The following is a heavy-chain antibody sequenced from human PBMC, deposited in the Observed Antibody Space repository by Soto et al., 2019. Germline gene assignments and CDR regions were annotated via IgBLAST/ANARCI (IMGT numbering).Heavy chain of an antibody. CDR2: MNPNSGNA. V-gene: IGHV1-8*02. J-gene: IGHJ4*02. D-gene: IGHD5-18*01. Sequence: QVQLVQSGAEVKKPGASVKVSCKASGYIFTSYDINWVRQATGQRLEWMGWMNPNSGNAGSVQKFQGRVTMTRNTSIGTAYMELSSLGSEDTAVYYCAGSQRGYSFADSWGQGTLVSVSS. CDR1: GYIFTSYD. CDR3: AGSQRGYSFADS.